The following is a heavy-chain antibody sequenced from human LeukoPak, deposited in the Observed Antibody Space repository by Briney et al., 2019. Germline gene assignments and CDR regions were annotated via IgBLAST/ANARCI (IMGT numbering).Heavy chain of an antibody. D-gene: IGHD6-25*01. V-gene: IGHV3-33*01. J-gene: IGHJ4*02. Sequence: GGSLRLSCAASGFTFRSYGMHWVRQAPGKGLEWVAVIWNDGSNKYYADSVKGRFTISRDNSKNTLFLQMNSLRAEDTAVYYCARLSGASHRSFDYRGQGTLVTVSS. CDR1: GFTFRSYG. CDR2: IWNDGSNK. CDR3: ARLSGASHRSFDY.